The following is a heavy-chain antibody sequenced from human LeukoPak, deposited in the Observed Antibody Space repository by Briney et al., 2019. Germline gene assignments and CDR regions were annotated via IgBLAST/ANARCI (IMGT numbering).Heavy chain of an antibody. CDR1: GLTFSTSG. J-gene: IGHJ4*02. Sequence: GGSLRLSCTASGLTFSTSGFNWVRQAPGKGLEWVASIGPTGSDRYHADSVKGRFTISRDNSKNTLYLQMNSLRAEDTAVYYCARETYYYDSSGYYSDYWGQGTLVTVSS. V-gene: IGHV3-21*01. CDR2: IGPTGSDR. D-gene: IGHD3-22*01. CDR3: ARETYYYDSSGYYSDY.